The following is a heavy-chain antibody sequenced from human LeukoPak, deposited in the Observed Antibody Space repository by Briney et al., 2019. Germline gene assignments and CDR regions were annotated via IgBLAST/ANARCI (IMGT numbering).Heavy chain of an antibody. V-gene: IGHV4-34*01. J-gene: IGHJ4*02. CDR1: GGSFSGYY. D-gene: IGHD5-12*01. CDR2: INHSGST. CDR3: ASHSGYDYLGDY. Sequence: SETLSLTCAVYGGSFSGYYWSWIRQPPGKGLEWIGEINHSGSTNYNPSLKSRVTISVDTSKNQFPLKLSSVTAADTAVYYCASHSGYDYLGDYWGQGTLVTVSS.